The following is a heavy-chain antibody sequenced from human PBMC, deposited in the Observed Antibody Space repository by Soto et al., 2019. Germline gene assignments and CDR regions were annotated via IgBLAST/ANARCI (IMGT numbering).Heavy chain of an antibody. J-gene: IGHJ6*02. CDR2: INHSGST. CDR1: GGSFSGYY. CDR3: ARVRKYYYGMDV. Sequence: SETLSLTCAVYGGSFSGYYWSWIRQPPGKGLEWIGEINHSGSTNYNPSLKSRVTISVDTSKNQFSLKLSSVTAADTAVYYCARVRKYYYGMDVWGQGTTVTV. V-gene: IGHV4-34*01.